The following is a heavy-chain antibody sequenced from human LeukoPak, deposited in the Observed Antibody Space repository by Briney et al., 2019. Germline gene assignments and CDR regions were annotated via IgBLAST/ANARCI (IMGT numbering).Heavy chain of an antibody. CDR1: GGSISSGGYY. J-gene: IGHJ5*02. Sequence: PSETLSLTCTVSGGSISSGGYYWSWIRQHPGKGLEWIGSIYYSGSTYYNPSLKSRVTISVDTSKNQFSLTLSSVTAADTAVYYCARGYYDSSGYYPTYNWFDPWGQGTLVTVSS. D-gene: IGHD3-22*01. CDR3: ARGYYDSSGYYPTYNWFDP. CDR2: IYYSGST. V-gene: IGHV4-31*03.